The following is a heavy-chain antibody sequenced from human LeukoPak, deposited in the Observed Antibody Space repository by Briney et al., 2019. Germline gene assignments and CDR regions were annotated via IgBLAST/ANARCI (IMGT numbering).Heavy chain of an antibody. D-gene: IGHD2-2*02. J-gene: IGHJ4*02. Sequence: SGGSLRLSCAASGFTFTNYVMHWVRQAPGKGLEWVAVISYDGSHQYYADSVKGRFTISRDNAKNSLYLQMNSLRAEDTAVYYCARDRVSVKREGDVVVPAAILDWGQGTLVTVSS. V-gene: IGHV3-30-3*01. CDR2: ISYDGSHQ. CDR1: GFTFTNYV. CDR3: ARDRVSVKREGDVVVPAAILD.